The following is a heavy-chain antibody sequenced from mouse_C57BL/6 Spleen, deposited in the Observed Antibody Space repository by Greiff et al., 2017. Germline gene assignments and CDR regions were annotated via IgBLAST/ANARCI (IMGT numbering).Heavy chain of an antibody. V-gene: IGHV1-72*01. CDR3: ARSDRYDYDMDD. J-gene: IGHJ4*01. CDR2: IDPTCGGT. Sequence: QVQLKQPGAELVKPGASVKLSCKASGYTFTSYWMHWVKQRPGRGLEWIGRIDPTCGGTNYNEKFKSKATLTVDKPSSTAYMQLSSLTSEDSAVYYCARSDRYDYDMDDWGQGTSVTVSS. D-gene: IGHD2-14*01. CDR1: GYTFTSYW.